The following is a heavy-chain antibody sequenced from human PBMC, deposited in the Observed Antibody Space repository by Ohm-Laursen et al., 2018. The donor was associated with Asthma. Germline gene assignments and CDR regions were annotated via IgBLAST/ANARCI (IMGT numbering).Heavy chain of an antibody. Sequence: SLRLSCAASGFTFRSYAMHWVRQAPGKGLEWVAVGGSYYDGGLKYYANSVNGRFTVSRDDSKNTLYLQMNSLRAEDTAVYYCARDDLGSGWYDYWGQGTLVTVSS. CDR3: ARDDLGSGWYDY. V-gene: IGHV3-30-3*01. CDR1: GFTFRSYA. J-gene: IGHJ4*02. CDR2: GGSYYDGGLK. D-gene: IGHD6-19*01.